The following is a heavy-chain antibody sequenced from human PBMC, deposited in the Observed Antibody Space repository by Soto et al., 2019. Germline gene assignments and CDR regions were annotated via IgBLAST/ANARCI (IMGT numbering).Heavy chain of an antibody. CDR3: ARWWSGSRQGFDP. V-gene: IGHV4-31*03. D-gene: IGHD3-3*01. Sequence: QVQLQESGPGLVKPSQTLSLTCTVSGGSISSGDYXWSWIRQHPGKGLEWIGYIYYSGSTYYNPSLKSRVTISVDTSKNXFXLKLSSVTAADTAVYYCARWWSGSRQGFDPWGQGTLVTVSS. CDR1: GGSISSGDYX. CDR2: IYYSGST. J-gene: IGHJ5*02.